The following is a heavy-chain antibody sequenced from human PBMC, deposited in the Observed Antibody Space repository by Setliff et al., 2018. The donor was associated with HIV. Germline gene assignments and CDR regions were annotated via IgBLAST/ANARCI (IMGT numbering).Heavy chain of an antibody. CDR3: ARVFLEWLLYRPDYVMDV. CDR2: ISSSGSPI. Sequence: PGGSLRLSCVVSGFTFSNYKNYEMHWVRQAPGKGLEWLSYISSSGSPIYYADSVKGRFTISRDNAKNSLYLQMNSLRAEDTAVYYCARVFLEWLLYRPDYVMDVWGQGTTVTVSS. CDR1: GFTFSNY. V-gene: IGHV3-48*03. D-gene: IGHD3-3*01. J-gene: IGHJ6*02.